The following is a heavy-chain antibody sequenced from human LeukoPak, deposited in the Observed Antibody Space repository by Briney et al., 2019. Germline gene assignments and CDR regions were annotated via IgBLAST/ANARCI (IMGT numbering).Heavy chain of an antibody. CDR2: IYTSGST. J-gene: IGHJ5*02. Sequence: SETLSLTCTVSGGSVSSYYWSWIRQPAGKGLEWIGRIYTSGSTNYNPSLKSRVTMSVDTSKNQFSLKLSSVTAADTAVYYCARAQYYYDSSGRNWFDPWGQGTLVTVSS. CDR1: GGSVSSYY. CDR3: ARAQYYYDSSGRNWFDP. V-gene: IGHV4-4*07. D-gene: IGHD3-22*01.